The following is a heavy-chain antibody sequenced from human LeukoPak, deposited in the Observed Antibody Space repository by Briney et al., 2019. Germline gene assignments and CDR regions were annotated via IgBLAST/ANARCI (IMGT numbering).Heavy chain of an antibody. CDR2: ISWNSGSI. CDR1: GFTFDDYA. CDR3: AKDIRRLGDRGAFDI. V-gene: IGHV3-9*03. Sequence: PGRSLRLSCAASGFTFDDYAMHWVRQAPGKGLEWVSGISWNSGSIGYADSVKGRFTISRDNAKNSLYLQMNSLRAEDMALYYCAKDIRRLGDRGAFDIWGQGTMVTVPS. D-gene: IGHD4-23*01. J-gene: IGHJ3*02.